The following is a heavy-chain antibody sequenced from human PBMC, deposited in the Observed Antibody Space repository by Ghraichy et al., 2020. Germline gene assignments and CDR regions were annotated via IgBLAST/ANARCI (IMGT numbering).Heavy chain of an antibody. J-gene: IGHJ5*02. Sequence: SQTISLTCTVSGGSISGYYWTWIRQPPGKRLEWIGYIYYGGSTDYNPSLKSRVTISLDSSKNQFSLKLRSVTATDTAVYFCARTPHTAARPWWFDPWGQGKVVTVSS. D-gene: IGHD6-6*01. CDR1: GGSISGYY. CDR3: ARTPHTAARPWWFDP. CDR2: IYYGGST. V-gene: IGHV4-59*01.